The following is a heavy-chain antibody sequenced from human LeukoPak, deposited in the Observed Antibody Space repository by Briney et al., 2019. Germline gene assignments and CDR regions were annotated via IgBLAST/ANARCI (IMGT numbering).Heavy chain of an antibody. J-gene: IGHJ5*02. Sequence: VGSLRLSRAASGFTASSVYMSWVRQAPGTGLEWVSVIDSGSSTYYADSVKGRFTISRDKSKNTVYLQMNSLRFENTVIYYCARNWFYPWGQGTLVTVSS. CDR3: ARNWFYP. CDR1: GFTASSVY. CDR2: IDSGSST. V-gene: IGHV3-53*05.